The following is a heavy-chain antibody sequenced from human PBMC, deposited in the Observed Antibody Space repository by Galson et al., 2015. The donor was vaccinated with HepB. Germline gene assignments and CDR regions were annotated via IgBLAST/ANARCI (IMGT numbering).Heavy chain of an antibody. CDR2: ISSDSRYI. Sequence: SLRLSCAASGLTLSSYSMNWVRQAPGKGLEWVSSISSDSRYIYYADSVKGRFTISIDNAGNSLSLQMNSLRVEDTAVYYCARPGAIGDSNGCMVWGQGTLVTVSS. V-gene: IGHV3-21*01. CDR1: GLTLSSYS. D-gene: IGHD6-19*01. J-gene: IGHJ4*02. CDR3: ARPGAIGDSNGCMV.